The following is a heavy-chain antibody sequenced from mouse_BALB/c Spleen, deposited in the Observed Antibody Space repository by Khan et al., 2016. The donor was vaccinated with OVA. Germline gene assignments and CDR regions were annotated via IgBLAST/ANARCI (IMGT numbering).Heavy chain of an antibody. Sequence: EVELVESGGGLVMPGGSLKLSCAASGFTFSSYTMSWVRQTPEKRLEWVATISSGGDNTYYPDSVKGRFTISSDNAKNNLDLQMSSLRSEDTALYYCARSNYGAFAYWGQGTLVTVSA. CDR3: ARSNYGAFAY. CDR2: ISSGGDNT. V-gene: IGHV5-9*03. D-gene: IGHD1-1*02. CDR1: GFTFSSYT. J-gene: IGHJ3*01.